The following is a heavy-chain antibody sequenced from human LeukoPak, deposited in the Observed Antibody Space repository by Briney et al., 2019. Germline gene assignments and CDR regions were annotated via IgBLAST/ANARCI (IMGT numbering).Heavy chain of an antibody. V-gene: IGHV3-9*01. J-gene: IGHJ4*02. CDR2: ISWNSGSI. CDR1: GFTFDDYA. CDR3: AKDGEDKGWPGAHFDY. D-gene: IGHD1-26*01. Sequence: PGGSLRLSCAASGFTFDDYAMHWVRQAPGKGLEWVSGISWNSGSIGYADSVKGRFTISRDNAKNSLYLQMNSLRAEDTALYYCAKDGEDKGWPGAHFDYWGQGTLVTVSS.